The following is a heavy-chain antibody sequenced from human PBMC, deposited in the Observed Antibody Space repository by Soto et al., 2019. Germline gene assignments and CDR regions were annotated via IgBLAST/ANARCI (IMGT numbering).Heavy chain of an antibody. V-gene: IGHV3-74*01. D-gene: IGHD3-10*01. Sequence: EVQLVESGGGLVQPGGSLRLSCAASGFTFSKYWMHWVRQAPGKGLVWVARVSSDGSFTYYADSVKGRFTISRDNAQNTLYLQMGTLRPDDTAVYYCAREGDMGSSAFDCWGQGTLVTVSS. CDR3: AREGDMGSSAFDC. J-gene: IGHJ4*02. CDR1: GFTFSKYW. CDR2: VSSDGSFT.